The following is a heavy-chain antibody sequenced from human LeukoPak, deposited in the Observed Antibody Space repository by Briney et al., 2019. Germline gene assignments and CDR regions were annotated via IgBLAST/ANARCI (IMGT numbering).Heavy chain of an antibody. Sequence: GGSLRLSCAASGFTFSSYSMNWVRQAPGKGLEWVSSISSSSSYIYYADSVKGRFTTSRDNSKNTLYLQMNSLRAEDTAVYYCAKGDDILTGYSWETDFDYWGQGTLVTVSS. J-gene: IGHJ4*02. D-gene: IGHD3-9*01. CDR1: GFTFSSYS. CDR3: AKGDDILTGYSWETDFDY. V-gene: IGHV3-21*04. CDR2: ISSSSSYI.